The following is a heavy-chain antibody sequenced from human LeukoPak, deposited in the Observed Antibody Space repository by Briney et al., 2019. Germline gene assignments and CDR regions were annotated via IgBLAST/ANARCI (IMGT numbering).Heavy chain of an antibody. CDR1: GFNFSAYG. Sequence: GGSLRLSCAASGFNFSAYGMHWVRQAPGKGLKWVAFIRYDGNLKYYADSVKGRFTISRDNSKNTLDLQMNSLRVEDTAVYYCAKPTSLKDANYGLTGTNYWGQGILVTVSS. J-gene: IGHJ4*02. CDR3: AKPTSLKDANYGLTGTNY. D-gene: IGHD1-14*01. CDR2: IRYDGNLK. V-gene: IGHV3-30*02.